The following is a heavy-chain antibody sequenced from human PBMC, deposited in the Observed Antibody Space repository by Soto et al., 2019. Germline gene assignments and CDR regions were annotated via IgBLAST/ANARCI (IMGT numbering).Heavy chain of an antibody. J-gene: IGHJ4*02. CDR2: IYNSGNS. Sequence: PSETLSLTCTVSGGSISSGGYYWTWIRQHPVRGLEWIGYIYNSGNSFYHPSIKSRLTISLDTSKNQFSLNLRSVTAADTAVYYCAGSQMATLGPYFDYWGQGTLVTVSS. CDR1: GGSISSGGYY. CDR3: AGSQMATLGPYFDY. D-gene: IGHD5-12*01. V-gene: IGHV4-31*03.